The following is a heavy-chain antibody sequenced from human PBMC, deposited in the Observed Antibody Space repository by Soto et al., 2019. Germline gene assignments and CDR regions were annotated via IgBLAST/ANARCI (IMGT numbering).Heavy chain of an antibody. D-gene: IGHD6-13*01. Sequence: QVQLQESGPGLVKPSGTLSLTCAVSSGSISSSNWWSWVRQPPGKGLEWIGEIYHSGSTNYNPSLKSRVTISVDKSKNHFSLKLSSVTAADTAVYYCASAGYSSSWCFDYWGQGTLVTVSS. J-gene: IGHJ4*02. CDR2: IYHSGST. CDR3: ASAGYSSSWCFDY. V-gene: IGHV4-4*02. CDR1: SGSISSSNW.